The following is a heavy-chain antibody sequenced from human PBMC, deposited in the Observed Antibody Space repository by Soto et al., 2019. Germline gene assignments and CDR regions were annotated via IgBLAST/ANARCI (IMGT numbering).Heavy chain of an antibody. CDR3: AKGWDEKYFDS. V-gene: IGHV4-4*07. D-gene: IGHD1-26*01. Sequence: VQLQESGPGLVKPSETLSLSCTVSGASLLSSYWSWVRQPAGKGLEWIGHIFSSGRTSYNPSLKIRLTLSIVTSKNLFSLNLSSVTAADTAVYYCAKGWDEKYFDSWGQGSLVTVSS. CDR1: GASLLSSY. J-gene: IGHJ4*02. CDR2: IFSSGRT.